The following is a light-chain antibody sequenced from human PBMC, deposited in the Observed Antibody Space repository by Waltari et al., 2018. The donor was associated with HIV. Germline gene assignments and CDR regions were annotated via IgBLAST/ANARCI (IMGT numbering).Light chain of an antibody. CDR2: EVT. J-gene: IGLJ1*01. Sequence: QSALTQPASVSGSPGQSITISCTGTSSDVGGYNYVFWYQQHPGKAPKLMIYEVTNRPSAVSNRFSGSKSANTASLTISGLQAEDEADYYCSSYTSSSTQVFGTGTKVTVL. CDR1: SSDVGGYNY. V-gene: IGLV2-14*01. CDR3: SSYTSSSTQV.